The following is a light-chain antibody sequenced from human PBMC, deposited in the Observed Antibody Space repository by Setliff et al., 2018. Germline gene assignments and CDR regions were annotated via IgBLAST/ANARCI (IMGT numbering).Light chain of an antibody. CDR2: NNY. V-gene: IGLV1-44*01. Sequence: QSVLSQPPSASWTPGQRVTISCSGSSSNIGVNVVNWYQHLPGTSPKLLIYNNYQRPSGVPDRFSGSKSGSSASLAISGLQSEDEADYYCAVWDNGLKGYVFGTGTKVTVL. CDR1: SSNIGVNV. J-gene: IGLJ1*01. CDR3: AVWDNGLKGYV.